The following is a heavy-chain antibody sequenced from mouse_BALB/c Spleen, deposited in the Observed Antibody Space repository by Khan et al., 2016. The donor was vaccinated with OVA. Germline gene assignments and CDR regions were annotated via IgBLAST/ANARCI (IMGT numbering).Heavy chain of an antibody. D-gene: IGHD2-2*01. J-gene: IGHJ4*01. CDR2: ISSGGHYT. CDR3: ARSLVDYHALDY. Sequence: EVELVESGGGLVKPGGSLKLSCSASGFTFSSYGMSWVRQTPEKRLEWVATISSGGHYTFYPDSLKGRFTISRDNAENTLYLHMSSLRSEDTAMYYCARSLVDYHALDYWGQGTSVTVSS. V-gene: IGHV5-9-3*01. CDR1: GFTFSSYG.